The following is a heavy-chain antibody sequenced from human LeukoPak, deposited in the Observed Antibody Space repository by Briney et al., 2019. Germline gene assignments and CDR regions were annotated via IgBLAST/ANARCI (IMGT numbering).Heavy chain of an antibody. Sequence: SETLSLTCAVYGGSFSGYYWSWIRQPPGKGLEWIGEINHSGSTNYNPSLKSRVTISVDTSKNQFSLKLSSVTAADTAVYYCARVITGTVEDDYWGQGTLVTVSS. CDR1: GGSFSGYY. CDR3: ARVITGTVEDDY. D-gene: IGHD1-7*01. V-gene: IGHV4-34*01. J-gene: IGHJ4*02. CDR2: INHSGST.